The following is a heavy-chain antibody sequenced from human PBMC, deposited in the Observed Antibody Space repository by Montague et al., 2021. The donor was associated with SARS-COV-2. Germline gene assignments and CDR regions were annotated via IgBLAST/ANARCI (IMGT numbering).Heavy chain of an antibody. J-gene: IGHJ6*02. CDR2: INWNSGST. V-gene: IGHV3-20*04. CDR1: GFTFGDHG. CDR3: ARGIVGATVPLDYYYGMDV. Sequence: SLRLSCAASGFTFGDHGMSWVRQAPGKGLEWVSGINWNSGSTGYADSVKGRFTISRDNAKNSLYMQMNSLRAEDTALYYCARGIVGATVPLDYYYGMDVWGQGTTVTVSS. D-gene: IGHD1-26*01.